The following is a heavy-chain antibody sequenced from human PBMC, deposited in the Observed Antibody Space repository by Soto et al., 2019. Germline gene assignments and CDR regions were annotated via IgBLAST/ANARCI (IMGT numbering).Heavy chain of an antibody. CDR1: GGTFSSYA. D-gene: IGHD3-22*01. Sequence: ASVKVSCKASGGTFSSYAISWVRQAPGQGLEWMGGIIPIFGTANYAQKFQGRVTITADESTSTAYMELSSLRSEDTAVYYCARVPYYYDSSARIRDYYYYGMDVWGQGTTVTVSS. V-gene: IGHV1-69*13. CDR3: ARVPYYYDSSARIRDYYYYGMDV. CDR2: IIPIFGTA. J-gene: IGHJ6*02.